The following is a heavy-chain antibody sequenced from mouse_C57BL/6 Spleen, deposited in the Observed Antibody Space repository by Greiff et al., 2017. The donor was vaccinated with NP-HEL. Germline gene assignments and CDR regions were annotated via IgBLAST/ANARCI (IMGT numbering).Heavy chain of an antibody. V-gene: IGHV1-69*01. CDR2: IDPSDSYT. J-gene: IGHJ4*01. CDR3: ARRGDYYAMDY. CDR1: GYTFTSYW. Sequence: QVQLQQPGAELVMPGASVKLSCKASGYTFTSYWMHWVKQRPGQGLEWIGEIDPSDSYTNYNQKFKGKSTLTVDKSSSTAYMQLSSLTSEDSAVYYGARRGDYYAMDYWGQGTSVTVSS.